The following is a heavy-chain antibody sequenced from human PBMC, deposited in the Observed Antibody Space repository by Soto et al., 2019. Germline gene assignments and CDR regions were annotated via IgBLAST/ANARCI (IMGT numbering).Heavy chain of an antibody. CDR1: GFTVSSNY. CDR3: AREKVVPAYYGMDV. CDR2: IYSGGST. Sequence: GGSLRLSCAASGFTVSSNYMSWVRQAPGKGLEWVSVIYSGGSTYYADSVKGRFTISRDNSKNTLYLQMNSLRAEDTAVYYCAREKVVPAYYGMDVWGQGTTVTVSS. D-gene: IGHD2-2*01. J-gene: IGHJ6*02. V-gene: IGHV3-53*01.